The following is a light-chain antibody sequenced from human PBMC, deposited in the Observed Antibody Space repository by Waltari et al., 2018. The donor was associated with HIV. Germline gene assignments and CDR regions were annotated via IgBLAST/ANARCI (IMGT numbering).Light chain of an antibody. CDR2: WAT. CDR1: QTVLYSSNKKNY. Sequence: DIVMTQSPDSLAVPLGERATITCNSSQTVLYSSNKKNYLSWYQQKPGQSPTLLISWATTRDSGVPDRFSGSESVTDFPLTVSSLQAENVAFYYCQQYYSTPYTFGRGTKV. V-gene: IGKV4-1*01. CDR3: QQYYSTPYT. J-gene: IGKJ2*01.